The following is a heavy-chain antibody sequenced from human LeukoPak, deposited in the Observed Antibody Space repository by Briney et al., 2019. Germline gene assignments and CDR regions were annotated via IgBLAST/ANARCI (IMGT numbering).Heavy chain of an antibody. J-gene: IGHJ6*03. V-gene: IGHV3-30*03. D-gene: IGHD3-10*01. Sequence: GRSLRLSCAASGFTFSHYGVYWVRQAPGKGLEWVAVKSYDGSNKYYADSVKGRFTISRDNSKNTVFLQMNSLRAEDTAVYYCARRPLPYYGSGSYYEPYYYYYIDVWGTGTTVTVSS. CDR3: ARRPLPYYGSGSYYEPYYYYYIDV. CDR1: GFTFSHYG. CDR2: KSYDGSNK.